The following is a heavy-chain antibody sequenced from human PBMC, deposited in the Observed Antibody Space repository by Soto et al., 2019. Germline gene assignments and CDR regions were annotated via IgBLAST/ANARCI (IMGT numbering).Heavy chain of an antibody. V-gene: IGHV1-69*13. CDR3: AKEVRYYYDSRGVDAFDI. CDR2: IIPIFGTA. D-gene: IGHD3-22*01. CDR1: GGTFSSYA. J-gene: IGHJ3*02. Sequence: GASVKVSCKASGGTFSSYAISWVRQAPGQGLEWMGGIIPIFGTANYAQKFQGRVTITADESTSTAYMELNSLRAEDTAVYYCAKEVRYYYDSRGVDAFDIWGQGTVVTVSS.